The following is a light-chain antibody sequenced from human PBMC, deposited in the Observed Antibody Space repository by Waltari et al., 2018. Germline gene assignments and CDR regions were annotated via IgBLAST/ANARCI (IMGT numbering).Light chain of an antibody. V-gene: IGKV3-15*01. Sequence: EIVMTQSPVTLSVSPGERATLSCRASLSVNTDLAWYQQKPGQAPRLLIYGASSRATGIPARFSGSGSGTEFTLTISSLPSEDFAVYYCQQYNAWPPSLTFGGGTKVEIK. CDR2: GAS. J-gene: IGKJ4*01. CDR1: LSVNTD. CDR3: QQYNAWPPSLT.